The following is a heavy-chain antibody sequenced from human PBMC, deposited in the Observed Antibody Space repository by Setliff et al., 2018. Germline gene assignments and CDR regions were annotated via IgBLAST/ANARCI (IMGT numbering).Heavy chain of an antibody. CDR1: GFSLSDHY. J-gene: IGHJ3*02. CDR3: ARDAPFGDSHWDPFDM. Sequence: PGGSLRLSCAASGFSLSDHYVDWVRQAPGKGLEWVGRFRDKASGYTTEYAASVKGRFTISRDDSKGIAYLQMNSLKSEDTALYFCARDAPFGDSHWDPFDMWGQGTKVTVSS. V-gene: IGHV3-72*01. CDR2: FRDKASGYTT. D-gene: IGHD2-21*01.